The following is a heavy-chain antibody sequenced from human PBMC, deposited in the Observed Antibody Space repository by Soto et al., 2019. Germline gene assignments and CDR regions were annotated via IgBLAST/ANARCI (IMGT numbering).Heavy chain of an antibody. CDR2: ISSSSGYI. CDR1: GFTFSSYS. V-gene: IGHV3-21*02. J-gene: IGHJ4*01. CDR3: ATLLIKSVTTPQSRYDFDS. D-gene: IGHD5-12*01. Sequence: EVQLVESGGGLVTPGESLRLSCAASGFTFSSYSLNWVRQAPGKGLECVASISSSSGYIYYTDSVKGRFTISRNNAKNSLYLQMNRLRAEDTAVYYCATLLIKSVTTPQSRYDFDSWGQGTLVTVSS.